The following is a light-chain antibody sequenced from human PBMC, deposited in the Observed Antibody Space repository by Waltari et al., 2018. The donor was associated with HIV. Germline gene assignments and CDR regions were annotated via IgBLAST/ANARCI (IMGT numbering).Light chain of an antibody. CDR3: SSYTRSSTYV. CDR1: SSDVFNYNY. J-gene: IGLJ1*01. Sequence: QSTLTQPVSVSGSPGPSITISCTGTSSDVFNYNYVSWYQQHPDRAPKLMIYEVSNRPSGVSNRFSGSKSGNTASLTISGLQAEDEADYYCSSYTRSSTYVFGTGTKVTVL. V-gene: IGLV2-14*01. CDR2: EVS.